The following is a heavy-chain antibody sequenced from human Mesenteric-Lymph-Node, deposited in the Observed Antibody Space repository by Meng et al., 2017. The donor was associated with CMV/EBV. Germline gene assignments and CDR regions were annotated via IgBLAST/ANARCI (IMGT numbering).Heavy chain of an antibody. CDR3: ATSRGDFGSGWYWCFDL. J-gene: IGHJ2*01. D-gene: IGHD3-3*01. Sequence: GGSLRLSCAASGFTLSSYWMHWVRQGPGKGLVWVSRINSDGTRTNYADSVKGRFTISRDNAKNTLYLQMNSLGVGDTAVYYCATSRGDFGSGWYWCFDLWGRGTLVTVSS. V-gene: IGHV3-74*01. CDR2: INSDGTRT. CDR1: GFTLSSYW.